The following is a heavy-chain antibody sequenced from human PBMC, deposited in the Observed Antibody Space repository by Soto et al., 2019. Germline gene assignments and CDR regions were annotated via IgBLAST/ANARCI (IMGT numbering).Heavy chain of an antibody. V-gene: IGHV1-69*01. CDR3: AREAVCGGDCYHATYYFDY. CDR2: IIPIFGTA. CDR1: GGTFSSYA. J-gene: IGHJ4*02. D-gene: IGHD2-21*02. Sequence: QVQLVQSGAEVKKPGSSVKVSCKASGGTFSSYAISWVRQAPGQGLELMGGIIPIFGTANYAQKFQGRVTITADESTSTAYMELSSLRSEDTAVYYCAREAVCGGDCYHATYYFDYWGQGTLVTVSS.